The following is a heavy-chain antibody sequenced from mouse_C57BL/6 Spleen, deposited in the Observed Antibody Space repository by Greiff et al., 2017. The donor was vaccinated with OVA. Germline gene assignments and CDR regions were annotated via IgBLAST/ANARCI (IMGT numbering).Heavy chain of an antibody. CDR3: ARHSYYGSWGYFDV. J-gene: IGHJ1*03. CDR1: GFSLTSYG. V-gene: IGHV2-6-1*01. Sequence: QVTLKESGPGLVAPSQSLSITCTVSGFSLTSYGVHWVRQPPGKGLEWLVVIWSDGSTTYNSALKSRLSISKDNSKSQVFLKMNSLQTDDTAMYYCARHSYYGSWGYFDVWGTGTTVTVSS. D-gene: IGHD1-1*01. CDR2: IWSDGST.